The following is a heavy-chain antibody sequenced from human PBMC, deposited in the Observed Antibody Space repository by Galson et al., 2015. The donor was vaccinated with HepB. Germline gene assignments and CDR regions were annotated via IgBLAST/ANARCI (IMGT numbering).Heavy chain of an antibody. J-gene: IGHJ6*02. Sequence: SETLSLTCTVSGGSISSYYWSWIRQPAGKGLEWIGRIYTSGSTNYNPSLKSRVTMSVDTSKNQFSLKLSSVTAADTAVYYCARELGVLLRGGYYYGMDVWGQGTTVTVSS. CDR3: ARELGVLLRGGYYYGMDV. CDR1: GGSISSYY. D-gene: IGHD3-10*01. V-gene: IGHV4-4*07. CDR2: IYTSGST.